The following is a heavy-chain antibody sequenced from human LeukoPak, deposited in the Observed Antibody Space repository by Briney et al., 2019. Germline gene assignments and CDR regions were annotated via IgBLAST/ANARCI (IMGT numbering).Heavy chain of an antibody. CDR2: LSGSGGST. J-gene: IGHJ4*02. V-gene: IGHV3-23*01. Sequence: TGGSLRLSCAASGFTFNNYAMTWVRQAPGKGLEWVSALSGSGGSTFYADSVKGRFTISRDNSKNTLYLQMNSLRAEDTALYYCARGPKVPAPTYFFDCWGQGTLVTVSS. CDR3: ARGPKVPAPTYFFDC. D-gene: IGHD2-2*01. CDR1: GFTFNNYA.